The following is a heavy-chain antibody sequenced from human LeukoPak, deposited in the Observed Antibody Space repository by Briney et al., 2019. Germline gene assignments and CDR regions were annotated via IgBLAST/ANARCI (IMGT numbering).Heavy chain of an antibody. CDR1: GLSFSSFW. J-gene: IGHJ4*02. CDR3: ARPSFYYGSGSFYLGQ. D-gene: IGHD3-10*01. Sequence: GGSLRLSCAASGLSFSSFWMHWVRQVPGQGLMWISRLNGAGTRTTYADSVKARFTISRDNSKNMVNLQMKSLRADDTAIYYCARPSFYYGSGSFYLGQWGQGTLVTVSS. V-gene: IGHV3-74*01. CDR2: LNGAGTRT.